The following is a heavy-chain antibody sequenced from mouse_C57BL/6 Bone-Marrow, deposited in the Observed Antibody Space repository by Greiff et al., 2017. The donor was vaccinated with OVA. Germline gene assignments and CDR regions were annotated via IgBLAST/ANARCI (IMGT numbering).Heavy chain of an antibody. D-gene: IGHD1-1*01. CDR3: AREQYYYGSSYYWYFDV. CDR2: ISYDGSN. J-gene: IGHJ1*03. CDR1: GYSITSGYY. Sequence: VQLQQSGPGLVKPSQSLSLTCSVTGYSITSGYYWNWIRQFPGNKLEWMGYISYDGSNNYNPSLKNRISITRDTSKNQFFLKLNSVTTEDTATYYCAREQYYYGSSYYWYFDVWGTGTTVTVSS. V-gene: IGHV3-6*01.